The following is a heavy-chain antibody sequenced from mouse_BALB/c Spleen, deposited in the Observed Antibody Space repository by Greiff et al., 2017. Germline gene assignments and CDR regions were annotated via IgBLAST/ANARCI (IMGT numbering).Heavy chain of an antibody. J-gene: IGHJ2*01. CDR1: GFTITDSY. D-gene: IGHD1-3*01. Sequence: EVQLQQSGADLVKPGASLKFSCTASGFTITDSYMHWVHQTPEQGLEWIGRIDPANGTTKYDPKFQGKVTITADTSTNTVYLQLSSLTSEDTAIYYCASAGDLSGYDFDYWGQGTTVTVSS. CDR2: IDPANGTT. V-gene: IGHV14-3*02. CDR3: ASAGDLSGYDFDY.